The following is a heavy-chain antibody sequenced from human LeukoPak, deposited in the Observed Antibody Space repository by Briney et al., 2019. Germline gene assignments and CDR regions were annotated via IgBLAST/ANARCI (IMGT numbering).Heavy chain of an antibody. CDR3: AREDAAAVGSEYYFYYMDV. J-gene: IGHJ6*03. D-gene: IGHD6-13*01. CDR1: GSTLGTYE. V-gene: IGHV3-48*03. CDR2: ISSSGSTI. Sequence: GGSLRLSCAPSGSTLGTYEMKWVRQAPGKGLGWVSYISSSGSTIYYADSVKGRFTISRDNAKNSLYLQMNRLRAEDTAVYYCAREDAAAVGSEYYFYYMDVWGKGTTVTVSS.